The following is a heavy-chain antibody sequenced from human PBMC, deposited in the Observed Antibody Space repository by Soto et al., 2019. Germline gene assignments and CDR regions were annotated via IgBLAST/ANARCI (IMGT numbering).Heavy chain of an antibody. J-gene: IGHJ4*01. V-gene: IGHV3-9*01. CDR2: ITWNSGKI. Sequence: ALRLSCTAAGFTFDDYAMHWVRQGPGRGLEWVSVITWNSGKIAYADSVKGRFTIARDDDNNSLYLQMNSLRPEDTALYYCVKDSYADFHRVLSTAEYFFDYWGHGTLVTVPQ. D-gene: IGHD2-15*01. CDR1: GFTFDDYA. CDR3: VKDSYADFHRVLSTAEYFFDY.